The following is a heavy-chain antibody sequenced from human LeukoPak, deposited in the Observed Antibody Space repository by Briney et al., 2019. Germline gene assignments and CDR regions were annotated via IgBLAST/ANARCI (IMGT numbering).Heavy chain of an antibody. CDR1: GGSIGSSGFF. V-gene: IGHV4-39*01. Sequence: SETLSLTCTVSGGSIGSSGFFWGWIRQPPGKGLEWIGTISYSGSTYYNPSLNSRVTISVDTSNNQFSLRLSSVTAADTAVYYCARHLAYGTKIEYWGQGAQVTVSS. CDR3: ARHLAYGTKIEY. J-gene: IGHJ4*02. D-gene: IGHD2-8*01. CDR2: ISYSGST.